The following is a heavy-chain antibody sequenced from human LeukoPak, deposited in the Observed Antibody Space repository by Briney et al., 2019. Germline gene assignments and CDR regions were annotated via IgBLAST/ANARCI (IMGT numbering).Heavy chain of an antibody. V-gene: IGHV4-61*01. CDR3: ARVREGKNSAYHPSDY. CDR1: GGSVSSGSYY. CDR2: IYYTGST. J-gene: IGHJ4*02. Sequence: PSETLSLTCTVSGGSVSSGSYYWSWIRQPPGKGLEWIGYIYYTGSTNYSPSLKSRVTISVDTSKNQFSLKLSSVTAADTAVYYCARVREGKNSAYHPSDYWGPGTLVTVSS. D-gene: IGHD3-22*01.